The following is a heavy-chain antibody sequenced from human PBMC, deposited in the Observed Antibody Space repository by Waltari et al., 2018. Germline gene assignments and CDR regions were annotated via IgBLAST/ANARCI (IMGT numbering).Heavy chain of an antibody. D-gene: IGHD3-10*01. V-gene: IGHV4-39*01. J-gene: IGHJ4*02. Sequence: QLPLQESGPGLVKPSETLSLTCTVSGGSISSSSYYWGWIRQPPGKGLEWIGSIYYSGSTYYNPSLKSRVTISVDTSKNQFSLKLSSVTAADTAVYYCARHGSLWFGELLPNYFDYWGQGTLVTVSS. CDR1: GGSISSSSYY. CDR2: IYYSGST. CDR3: ARHGSLWFGELLPNYFDY.